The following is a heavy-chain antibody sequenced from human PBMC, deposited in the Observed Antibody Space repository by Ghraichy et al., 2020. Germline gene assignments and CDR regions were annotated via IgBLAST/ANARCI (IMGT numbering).Heavy chain of an antibody. V-gene: IGHV3-23*01. CDR3: ARGVDTPMAVGMDV. CDR1: GFTFSSYA. Sequence: GGSLRLSCAASGFTFSSYAMSWVRQAPGKGLEWVSVISGSGGSTYYADSVKGRFTISRDNSKNTLYLQVNSLRAEDTAVYYCARGVDTPMAVGMDVWGQGTTVTVSS. CDR2: ISGSGGST. J-gene: IGHJ6*02. D-gene: IGHD5-18*01.